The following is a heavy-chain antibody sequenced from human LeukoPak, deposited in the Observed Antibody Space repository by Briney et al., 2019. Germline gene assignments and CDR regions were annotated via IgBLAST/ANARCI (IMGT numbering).Heavy chain of an antibody. D-gene: IGHD6-13*01. V-gene: IGHV4-34*01. CDR2: INHSGST. CDR3: ARARVQHDAFDI. Sequence: SETLSLTCAVYGGSFSGYYWSWIRQPPGKGLEWIREINHSGSTNYNPSLKSRVTISVDTSKNQFSLKLSSVTAADTAVYYCARARVQHDAFDIWGQGTMVTVSS. J-gene: IGHJ3*02. CDR1: GGSFSGYY.